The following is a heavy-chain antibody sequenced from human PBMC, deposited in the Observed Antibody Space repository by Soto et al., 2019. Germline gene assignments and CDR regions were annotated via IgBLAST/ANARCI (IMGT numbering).Heavy chain of an antibody. D-gene: IGHD1-1*01. Sequence: QVQLVQSGAEVKTPGASVTVSCKTSGYAFTDSFIHWLRQAPGHGLEWMGMINPFGGRVTYAQTCQGRVTMTKDTSANTVYLELNSLVPEQTGVYYCARARIGTLNVVDYWGQGTLVSVSS. CDR2: INPFGGRV. V-gene: IGHV1-46*01. J-gene: IGHJ4*02. CDR3: ARARIGTLNVVDY. CDR1: GYAFTDSF.